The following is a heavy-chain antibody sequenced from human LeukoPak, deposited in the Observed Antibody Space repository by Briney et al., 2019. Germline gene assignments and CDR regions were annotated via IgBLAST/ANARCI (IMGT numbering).Heavy chain of an antibody. J-gene: IGHJ4*01. CDR2: ISYDGGNK. CDR3: ASGYYYSLFPGYLYPFDH. Sequence: PGGSLRLSCAASGFTFSSYAMHWVRQAPGKGLEWVAAISYDGGNKWYADSVRGRFTISRDNSKNNLYLQKNSLRPDDTTVYFCASGYYYSLFPGYLYPFDHWGQGTLVTVSS. D-gene: IGHD3-9*01. CDR1: GFTFSSYA. V-gene: IGHV3-30*04.